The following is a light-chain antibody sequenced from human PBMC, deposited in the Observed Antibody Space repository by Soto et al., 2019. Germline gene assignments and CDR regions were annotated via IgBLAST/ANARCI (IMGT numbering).Light chain of an antibody. V-gene: IGKV1-5*01. J-gene: IGKJ1*01. Sequence: DIQMTQSPSTLSASVGDRVTITCRASQSLSNWLAWYQQKPGKAPRVLIYDASSLQSGVPSRFSGSGSGTEFTLTISSLQPDDFATYYCQEYHSYKWTFGQGTKVEIK. CDR2: DAS. CDR1: QSLSNW. CDR3: QEYHSYKWT.